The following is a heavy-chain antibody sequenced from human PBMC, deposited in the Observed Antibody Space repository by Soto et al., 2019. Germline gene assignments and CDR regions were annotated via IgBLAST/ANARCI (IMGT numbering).Heavy chain of an antibody. D-gene: IGHD6-19*01. J-gene: IGHJ4*02. CDR2: ISDTGAST. Sequence: EVRLLEAGGGLKQPGGSLRLSCAASGFTFKESAMNWVREAPGKGLEWVASISDTGASTWYAESVRGRLSISRDNSKNTLYLQMNSLRGEDTAVYYCAKGRGSGWAWYFDNWGQGTLVTVSS. CDR3: AKGRGSGWAWYFDN. V-gene: IGHV3-23*01. CDR1: GFTFKESA.